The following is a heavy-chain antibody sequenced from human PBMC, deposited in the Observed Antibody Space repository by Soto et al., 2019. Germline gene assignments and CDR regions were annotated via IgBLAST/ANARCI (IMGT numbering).Heavy chain of an antibody. CDR3: ARGGDGYNKYYFDY. Sequence: QVQLVQSGAEVKKPGSSVKVSCKASGGTFSSYTISWVRQAPGQGLEWMGRIIPILGIANYAQKFQGRVTITADKYTSTAYMELSSLRSEDTAVYYCARGGDGYNKYYFDYWGQGTLVTVSS. CDR2: IIPILGIA. J-gene: IGHJ4*02. V-gene: IGHV1-69*02. D-gene: IGHD5-12*01. CDR1: GGTFSSYT.